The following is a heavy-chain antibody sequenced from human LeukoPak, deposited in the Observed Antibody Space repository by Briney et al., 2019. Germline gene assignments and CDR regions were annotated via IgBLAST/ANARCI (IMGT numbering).Heavy chain of an antibody. CDR2: ISHDRSET. J-gene: IGHJ4*02. V-gene: IGHV3-30*04. Sequence: GGSLRLSCAASGFTFSTYAMHWVRQAPGKGLEWVAGISHDRSETYYAASVRGRFTISRDNSENTVALQMNSLRVEDTAVYHCAKGDGSGRQYMFRTIDYWGQGTLVTVSS. D-gene: IGHD3-10*01. CDR3: AKGDGSGRQYMFRTIDY. CDR1: GFTFSTYA.